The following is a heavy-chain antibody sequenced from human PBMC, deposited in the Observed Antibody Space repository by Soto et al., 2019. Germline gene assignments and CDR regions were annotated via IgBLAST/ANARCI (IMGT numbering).Heavy chain of an antibody. V-gene: IGHV1-18*01. Sequence: QVQLVQSGAEVKKPGASVKVSCKASGYTCTHYGITGVRQAPGQGLEWTGWINAYVGETKSAQKYQGRITVTMDTSTNTAFLELRSLRSDDTAVYYCARGDGDTLDYWGQGTLVRVSA. CDR1: GYTCTHYG. CDR3: ARGDGDTLDY. J-gene: IGHJ4*02. CDR2: INAYVGET.